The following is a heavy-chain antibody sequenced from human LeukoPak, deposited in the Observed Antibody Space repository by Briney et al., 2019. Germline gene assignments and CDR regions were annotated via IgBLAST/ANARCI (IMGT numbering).Heavy chain of an antibody. J-gene: IGHJ4*02. CDR2: IYTSGST. Sequence: PSETLSLTCTVSGGSISSYYWSWIRQPPGKGLEWIGYIYTSGSTNYNPSLKSRVTISVDTSKNQFSLKLSSVTAADTAVYYCARHGRVSYWFDYWGQGTLVTVSS. CDR3: ARHGRVSYWFDY. V-gene: IGHV4-4*09. CDR1: GGSISSYY. D-gene: IGHD1-26*01.